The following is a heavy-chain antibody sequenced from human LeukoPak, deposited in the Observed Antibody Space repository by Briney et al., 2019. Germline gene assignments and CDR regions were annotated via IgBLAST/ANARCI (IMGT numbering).Heavy chain of an antibody. Sequence: GGSLRLSCAASGFTFSSYAMSWVRQAPGKGLEWVSAISGSGGSTYYADSVKGRFTISRDNSKNTLYLQMNSLRAEDTAVYYCAKDQLRYCSSTSCYSGFFDYWGQGTLVTVSS. D-gene: IGHD2-2*02. V-gene: IGHV3-23*01. CDR2: ISGSGGST. CDR3: AKDQLRYCSSTSCYSGFFDY. J-gene: IGHJ4*02. CDR1: GFTFSSYA.